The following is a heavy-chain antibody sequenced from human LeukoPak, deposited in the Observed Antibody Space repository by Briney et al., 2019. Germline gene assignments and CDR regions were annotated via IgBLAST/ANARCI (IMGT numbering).Heavy chain of an antibody. J-gene: IGHJ1*01. CDR2: IWYDGSNK. CDR3: ARDRVAGYSSGHEYFQH. Sequence: GGSLRLSCAASGFTFSSYGMHWVRQASGKGLEWVAVIWYDGSNKYYADSVKGRFTISRDNSKNTLYLQMNSLRAEDTAVYYCARDRVAGYSSGHEYFQHWGQGTLVTVSS. CDR1: GFTFSSYG. V-gene: IGHV3-33*01. D-gene: IGHD6-19*01.